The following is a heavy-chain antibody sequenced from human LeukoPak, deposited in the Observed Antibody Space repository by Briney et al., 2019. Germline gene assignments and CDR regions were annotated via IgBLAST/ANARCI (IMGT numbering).Heavy chain of an antibody. J-gene: IGHJ4*02. CDR2: IYYSGST. Sequence: PSETLSLTCTVSGGSISSGGYYWSWIRQHPGKGLEWIGYIYYSGSTYYNPSLKSRVTVSVDTSKNQFSLKLSSVTAADTAVYYCARAGITMIPAAFDYWGQGTLVTVSS. CDR1: GGSISSGGYY. CDR3: ARAGITMIPAAFDY. D-gene: IGHD3-22*01. V-gene: IGHV4-31*03.